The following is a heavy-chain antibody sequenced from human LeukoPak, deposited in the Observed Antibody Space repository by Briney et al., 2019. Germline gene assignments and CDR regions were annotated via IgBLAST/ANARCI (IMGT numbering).Heavy chain of an antibody. D-gene: IGHD5-12*01. CDR3: ARNIVDIVATTYDDAFDI. Sequence: SETLSLTCAAYGGSFSGYYWSWIRQPPGKGLEWIGEINHSGSTNYNPSLKSRVTISVDTSKNQFSLKLSSVTAADTAVYYCARNIVDIVATTYDDAFDIWGQGTMVTVSS. CDR2: INHSGST. V-gene: IGHV4-34*01. J-gene: IGHJ3*02. CDR1: GGSFSGYY.